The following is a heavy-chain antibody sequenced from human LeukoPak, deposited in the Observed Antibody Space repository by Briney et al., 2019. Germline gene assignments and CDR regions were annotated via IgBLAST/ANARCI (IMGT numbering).Heavy chain of an antibody. CDR1: GYTFTSYD. Sequence: VASVKVSCKASGYTFTSYDINWVRQATGQGLEWMGWMSPITGNTDYAQKFQGRVTFSKNTSISTAYMELSSLRSEDTAVYYCARKRYSSSSNYYYMDVWGRGTTVTVSS. V-gene: IGHV1-8*03. D-gene: IGHD6-6*01. CDR3: ARKRYSSSSNYYYMDV. J-gene: IGHJ6*03. CDR2: MSPITGNT.